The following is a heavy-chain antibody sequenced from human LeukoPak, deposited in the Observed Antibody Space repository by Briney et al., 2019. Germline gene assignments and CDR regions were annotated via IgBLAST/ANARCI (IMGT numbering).Heavy chain of an antibody. Sequence: SETLSLTCVVSGDSIRNYYWSWIRQPPGKGLEWIGHIYYNGSTNYNPSLKSRVTISIDTSKNQFSLKLTSVTAAGTSVYYCARHPNQPTNTRGTLFDPWGQGTLVTVSS. CDR2: IYYNGST. J-gene: IGHJ5*02. CDR3: ARHPNQPTNTRGTLFDP. V-gene: IGHV4-59*01. CDR1: GDSIRNYY. D-gene: IGHD1-14*01.